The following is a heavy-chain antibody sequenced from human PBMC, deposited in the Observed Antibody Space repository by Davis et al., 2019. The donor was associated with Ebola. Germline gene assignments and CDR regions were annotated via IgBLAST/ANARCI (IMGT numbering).Heavy chain of an antibody. J-gene: IGHJ4*02. CDR2: IRSKANSYAT. V-gene: IGHV3-73*01. CDR1: GFTFSGSA. CDR3: ARDSAYQTTITMGY. Sequence: GGSLRLSCAASGFTFSGSAMHWVRHAPGKGLEWVGRIRSKANSYATAYAASVKGRFTISRDNAKNTLYLQMNSLRAEDTAVYYCARDSAYQTTITMGYWGQGTLVTVSS. D-gene: IGHD5-12*01.